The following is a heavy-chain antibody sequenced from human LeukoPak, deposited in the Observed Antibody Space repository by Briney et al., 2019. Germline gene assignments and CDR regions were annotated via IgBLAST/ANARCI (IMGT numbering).Heavy chain of an antibody. J-gene: IGHJ6*02. D-gene: IGHD2-2*02. CDR2: IHHSGST. CDR3: ARDLEYQLLYSSGLYYYGMDV. CDR1: GGSISSGNYY. Sequence: SQTLSLTCTVSGGSISSGNYYWSWIRQHPGKGLEWIGYIHHSGSTYYNPSLKSRVIISVDTSKNQFSLKLNSVTAADTAVYYCARDLEYQLLYSSGLYYYGMDVWGQGTTVTVSS. V-gene: IGHV4-31*03.